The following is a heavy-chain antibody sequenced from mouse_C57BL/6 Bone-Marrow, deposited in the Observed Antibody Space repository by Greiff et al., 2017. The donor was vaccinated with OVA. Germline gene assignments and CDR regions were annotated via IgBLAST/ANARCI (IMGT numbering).Heavy chain of an antibody. CDR3: ARDYGGFAY. V-gene: IGHV5-4*01. J-gene: IGHJ3*01. CDR1: GFTFSSYA. CDR2: ISDGGSYT. Sequence: EVKLVESGGGLVKPGGSLKLSCAASGFTFSSYAMSWVRQTPEKRLEWVATISDGGSYTYYPDNVKGRFTISRDNAKNNLYLQMSHLKSEDTAMYYCARDYGGFAYWGQGTLVTVSA. D-gene: IGHD1-1*01.